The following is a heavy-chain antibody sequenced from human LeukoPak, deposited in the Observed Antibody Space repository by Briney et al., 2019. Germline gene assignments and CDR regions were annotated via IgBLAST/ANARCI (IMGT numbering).Heavy chain of an antibody. CDR2: ISPSDSTI. CDR3: ARDFGELQLVPYYLDF. J-gene: IGHJ4*02. D-gene: IGHD6-13*01. CDR1: GFTFSSYS. V-gene: IGHV3-48*01. Sequence: GGSLRLSCAASGFTFSSYSMNWVRQAPGKGLEWVSYISPSDSTIYYADSVKGRFTISRDNAKNSLYLQMNSLRAEDTAVYYCARDFGELQLVPYYLDFWGQGTLVSVSS.